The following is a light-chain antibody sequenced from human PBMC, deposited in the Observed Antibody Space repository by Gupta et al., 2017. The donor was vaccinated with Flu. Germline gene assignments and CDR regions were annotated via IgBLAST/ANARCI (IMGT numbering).Light chain of an antibody. CDR1: RSNIGAGYE. CDR2: GNN. J-gene: IGLJ1*01. V-gene: IGLV1-40*01. CDR3: QSFDSSTRYV. Sequence: QSVLTQPPSVSGAPGQRVTISCTGSRSNIGAGYEVHGYQQLPGTAPKLIIYGNNKLPSGVPDRFSGSKSGTSASLAITGLQAEDEADYYCQSFDSSTRYVFGTGTKVTVL.